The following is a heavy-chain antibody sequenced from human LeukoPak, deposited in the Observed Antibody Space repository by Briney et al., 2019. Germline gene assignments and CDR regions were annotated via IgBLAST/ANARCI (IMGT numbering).Heavy chain of an antibody. D-gene: IGHD3-22*01. V-gene: IGHV1-2*06. CDR3: ARADDTRGGNCFDP. Sequence: ASVKVSCKASGYTFTGYYLHWVRQAPGQGLEWMGRINCNSGRSNYAQKFQGRVTMTRDTSINTVYMVLSSLRFDDTAFYYCARADDTRGGNCFDPWGQGTLVTVSS. J-gene: IGHJ5*02. CDR1: GYTFTGYY. CDR2: INCNSGRS.